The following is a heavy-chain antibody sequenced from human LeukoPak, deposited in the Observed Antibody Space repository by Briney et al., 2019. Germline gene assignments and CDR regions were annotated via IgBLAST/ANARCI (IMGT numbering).Heavy chain of an antibody. J-gene: IGHJ4*02. Sequence: GGSLRLSCAASGFTFSSYGMHWVRQAPGKGLEWVAVISYDGSNKYYADSVKGRFTMSRDNAKNSLYLQLNSLRAEDTAVYYCARVGQWIDYWGQGTLVTVSS. D-gene: IGHD6-19*01. CDR1: GFTFSSYG. CDR2: ISYDGSNK. V-gene: IGHV3-30*03. CDR3: ARVGQWIDY.